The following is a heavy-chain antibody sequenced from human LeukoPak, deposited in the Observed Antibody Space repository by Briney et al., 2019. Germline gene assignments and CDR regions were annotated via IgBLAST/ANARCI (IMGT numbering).Heavy chain of an antibody. CDR1: GYTLTELS. D-gene: IGHD5-24*01. CDR3: STVSASFRDFDP. CDR2: FDPEDGET. J-gene: IGHJ5*02. Sequence: ASVKVSCKVSGYTLTELSMHWVRQAPGKGLEWMGGFDPEDGETIYAQKFQGRVTMTEDTSTDTAYMELSSLRSEDTAVYYCSTVSASFRDFDPWGQGTLVTVSS. V-gene: IGHV1-24*01.